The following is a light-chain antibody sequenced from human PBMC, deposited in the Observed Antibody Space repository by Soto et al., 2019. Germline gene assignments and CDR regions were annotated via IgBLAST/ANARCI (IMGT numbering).Light chain of an antibody. Sequence: EIVLTQSPATLSLSPGEGATLSCRASLNVNSYLAWYQQKPGQAPRLLXXDASNRATGTPARFSGSGSGTDFTLTISSLEPEDFAVYYCQQRSNWPPELTFGGGTKVDIK. V-gene: IGKV3-11*01. CDR3: QQRSNWPPELT. J-gene: IGKJ4*01. CDR1: LNVNSY. CDR2: DAS.